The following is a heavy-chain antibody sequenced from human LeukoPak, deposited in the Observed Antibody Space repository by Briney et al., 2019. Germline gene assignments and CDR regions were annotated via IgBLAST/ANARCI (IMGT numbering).Heavy chain of an antibody. CDR3: ARGHGGRNYYMDV. CDR1: GGSISSGDYY. CDR2: IYYSGST. Sequence: SQTLSLTCTVSGGSISSGDYYWSWIRQPPGKGLEWIGYIYYSGSTYYNPSLKSRVTISVDTSKNQFSLKLSSVTAADTAVYYCARGHGGRNYYMDVWGKGTTVTVSS. J-gene: IGHJ6*03. D-gene: IGHD2-15*01. V-gene: IGHV4-30-4*08.